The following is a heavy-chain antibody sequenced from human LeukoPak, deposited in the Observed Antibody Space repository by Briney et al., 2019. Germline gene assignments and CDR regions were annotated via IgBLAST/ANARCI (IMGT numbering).Heavy chain of an antibody. CDR2: IRSDGTKM. J-gene: IGHJ4*02. CDR1: GFKFSDYG. CDR3: VTAVFDY. V-gene: IGHV3-30*02. Sequence: GGSLTISCVASGFKFSDYGVHWVRQAPGKGLEWLAFIRSDGTKMVYEESLKGRFTISRDNSKNTLYLQMNSLRGGDSAVYYCVTAVFDYWGQGTLVTVSS.